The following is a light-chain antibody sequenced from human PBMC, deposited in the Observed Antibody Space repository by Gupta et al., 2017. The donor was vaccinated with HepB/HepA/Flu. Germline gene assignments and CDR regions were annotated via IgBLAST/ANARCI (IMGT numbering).Light chain of an antibody. CDR1: SSNSGAGDD. CDR2: GNS. Sequence: QSVLTQPPSVSGAPGQRVTISCTGSSSNSGAGDDVHWYQQLPETAPNHLIYGNSNRHTGGPDRASGSTTDTSASMAITGLPAEEEAEYYCQYDDSIRSGALYVFGTGTKVTVL. CDR3: QYDDSIRSGALYV. J-gene: IGLJ1*01. V-gene: IGLV1-40*01.